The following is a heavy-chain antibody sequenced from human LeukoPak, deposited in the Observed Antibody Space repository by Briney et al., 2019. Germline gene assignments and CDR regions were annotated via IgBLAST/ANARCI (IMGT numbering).Heavy chain of an antibody. D-gene: IGHD1-26*01. J-gene: IGHJ4*02. CDR2: IIPIFGTA. V-gene: IGHV1-69*06. Sequence: GASVKVSCKASGGTFSSYAISWVRQAPGQGLEWMGGIIPIFGTANYAQKFQGRVTITADKSTSTAYMELSRLRSDDTAVYYCAREDVSGSYYFDYWGQGTLVTVSS. CDR3: AREDVSGSYYFDY. CDR1: GGTFSSYA.